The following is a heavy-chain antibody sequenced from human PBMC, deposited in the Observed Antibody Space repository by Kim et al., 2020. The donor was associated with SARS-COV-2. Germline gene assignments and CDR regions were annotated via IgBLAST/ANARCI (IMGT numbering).Heavy chain of an antibody. V-gene: IGHV1-69*02. J-gene: IGHJ3*02. CDR3: ATGDYGSGSYATFDI. D-gene: IGHD3-10*01. Sequence: QRFQGRITFTADKSTSTAYMELSSLRSEDTAVYYCATGDYGSGSYATFDIWGQGTMVTVSS.